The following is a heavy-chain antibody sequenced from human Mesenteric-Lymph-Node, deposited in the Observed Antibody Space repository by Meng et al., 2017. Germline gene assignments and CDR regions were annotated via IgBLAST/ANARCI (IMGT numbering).Heavy chain of an antibody. CDR2: IYTSGST. D-gene: IGHD4-17*01. CDR3: ANSKNDYGDQPLVFDI. V-gene: IGHV4-61*02. CDR1: GGSISSGSYY. J-gene: IGHJ3*02. Sequence: SETLSLTCTVSGGSISSGSYYWSWIRQPAGKGLEWIGRIYTSGSTNYNPSLKSRVTISVDTFKNQFSLKLSSVTAADTAVYYCANSKNDYGDQPLVFDIWGQGTMVTVSS.